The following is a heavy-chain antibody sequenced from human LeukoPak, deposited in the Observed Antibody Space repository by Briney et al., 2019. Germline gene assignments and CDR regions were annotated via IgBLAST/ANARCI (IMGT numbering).Heavy chain of an antibody. J-gene: IGHJ4*02. Sequence: PGGSLRLSCAASGFTFSSYEMNWVRQAPGKGLEWVSYISSSGSTIYYADSVKGQFTISRDNAKNSLYLQMNSLRAEDTAVYYCASEQWMTPPRYWGQGTLVTVSS. V-gene: IGHV3-48*03. CDR3: ASEQWMTPPRY. CDR2: ISSSGSTI. CDR1: GFTFSSYE. D-gene: IGHD6-19*01.